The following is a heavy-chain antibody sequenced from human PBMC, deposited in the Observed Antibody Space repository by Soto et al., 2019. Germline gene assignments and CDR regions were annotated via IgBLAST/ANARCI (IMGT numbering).Heavy chain of an antibody. CDR3: ARDYSGYDSNPPSYY. D-gene: IGHD5-12*01. V-gene: IGHV1-18*01. Sequence: QVQLVQSGAEVKKPGASVKVSCKASGYTFTSYGISWVRQAPGQGLEWMGWNSAYNGNPIYAQKLQGRVTMTTDTSGITAHMELRSLRSADTAVYYCARDYSGYDSNPPSYYWGQGTLVTVSA. J-gene: IGHJ4*02. CDR1: GYTFTSYG. CDR2: NSAYNGNP.